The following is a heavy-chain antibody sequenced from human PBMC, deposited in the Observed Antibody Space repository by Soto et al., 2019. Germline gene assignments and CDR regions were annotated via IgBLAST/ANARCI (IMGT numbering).Heavy chain of an antibody. CDR2: INHSGRT. J-gene: IGHJ6*02. V-gene: IGHV4-34*01. Sequence: SETLSLTCAVHGGLFSGYYWTWIRQPPGKGLEWIGEINHSGRTNYNPSLKSRVTVSIDTSKNQFPLKLSSVTAADTAVYYCARHLFHDGSGSYYRRFYYYYGMDVWGQGTTVTVSS. CDR1: GGLFSGYY. D-gene: IGHD3-10*01. CDR3: ARHLFHDGSGSYYRRFYYYYGMDV.